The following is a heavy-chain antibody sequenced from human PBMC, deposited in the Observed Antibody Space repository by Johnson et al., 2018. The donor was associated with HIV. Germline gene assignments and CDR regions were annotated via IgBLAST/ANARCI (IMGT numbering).Heavy chain of an antibody. Sequence: VQLVESGGGLVQPGGSLRLSCAASGFTVRSNYMSWVRQAPGKGLEWVSVIYSGGSTYYADTVKGRFTISRDTSKNTLYLQMNSLRAEDTAVYYCAISAEDYYESRAVPMDAFDIWGQGTMVTVSS. CDR1: GFTVRSNY. V-gene: IGHV3-66*01. J-gene: IGHJ3*02. CDR3: AISAEDYYESRAVPMDAFDI. CDR2: IYSGGST. D-gene: IGHD3-22*01.